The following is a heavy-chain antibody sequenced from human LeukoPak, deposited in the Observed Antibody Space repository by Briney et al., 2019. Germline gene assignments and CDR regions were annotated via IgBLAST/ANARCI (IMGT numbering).Heavy chain of an antibody. V-gene: IGHV3-11*01. CDR2: ISSSGSTI. Sequence: KPGGSVRLSCAASGFTFSDYYMSWIRQAPGKGLEWVSYISSSGSTIYYADSVKGRFTISRDNAKNSLYLQMNSLRAEDTALYYCAKGPNGGSYIDYWGQGTLVTVSS. CDR3: AKGPNGGSYIDY. CDR1: GFTFSDYY. D-gene: IGHD3-10*01. J-gene: IGHJ4*02.